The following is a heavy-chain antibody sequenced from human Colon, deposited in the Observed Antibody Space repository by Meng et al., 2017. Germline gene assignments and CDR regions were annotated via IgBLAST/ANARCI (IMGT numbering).Heavy chain of an antibody. CDR3: GRDYSNGGLDY. CDR1: GFTFSGYY. Sequence: QVQLVESGGGGVKPGGARRRSCAASGFTFSGYYMRWIRQAPGKGLEWVSYISGPGSAIYYADSVKGRFTVSRDNAKNTLYLQMNSLRAEDTAVYYCGRDYSNGGLDYWGQGTLVTVSS. CDR2: ISGPGSAI. V-gene: IGHV3-11*01. D-gene: IGHD2-21*01. J-gene: IGHJ4*02.